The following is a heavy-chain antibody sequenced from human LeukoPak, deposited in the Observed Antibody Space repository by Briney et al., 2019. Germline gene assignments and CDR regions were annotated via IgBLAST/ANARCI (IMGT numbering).Heavy chain of an antibody. D-gene: IGHD3-16*01. V-gene: IGHV3-21*01. CDR3: ARVSEGEFDY. CDR1: GFTFSSYS. Sequence: SGGSLRLSCAASGFTFSSYSMNWVRQAPGKGLEWVSSISSSSSYIYYADSVKGRFTISRDNAKNSLYLQMNSLRAEDTAVYYCARVSEGEFDYWGQGTLVTVSS. CDR2: ISSSSSYI. J-gene: IGHJ4*02.